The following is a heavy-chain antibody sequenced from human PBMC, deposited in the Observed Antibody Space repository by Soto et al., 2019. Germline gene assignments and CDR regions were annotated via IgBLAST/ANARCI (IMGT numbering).Heavy chain of an antibody. CDR3: ARFKGCSGGSCYPYFDY. CDR2: ISYDGSNK. J-gene: IGHJ4*02. CDR1: GFTFSIYA. D-gene: IGHD2-15*01. V-gene: IGHV3-30-3*01. Sequence: QVQLVESGGGVVQPGRSLRLSCAASGFTFSIYAMHCVRQAPGKGLEWVAVISYDGSNKYYADSVKGRFTISRDNSKNTLYLQMNSLRAEDTAVYYCARFKGCSGGSCYPYFDYWGQGTLVTVSS.